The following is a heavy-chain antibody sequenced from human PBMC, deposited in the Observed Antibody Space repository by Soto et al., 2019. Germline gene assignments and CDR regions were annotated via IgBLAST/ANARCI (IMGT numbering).Heavy chain of an antibody. CDR1: GGSISSGGYY. Sequence: QVQLQESGPGLVKPSQTLSLTCTVSGGSISSGGYYWSWIRQHPGKGLEWIGYIYYSGRTYYNPSLKRRVTITVDTSKNQFSLKLSSVTAADTAVYYCAIWPQLEPRFNYGGQRTLGSVSS. J-gene: IGHJ4*02. D-gene: IGHD1-1*01. CDR2: IYYSGRT. V-gene: IGHV4-31*03. CDR3: AIWPQLEPRFNY.